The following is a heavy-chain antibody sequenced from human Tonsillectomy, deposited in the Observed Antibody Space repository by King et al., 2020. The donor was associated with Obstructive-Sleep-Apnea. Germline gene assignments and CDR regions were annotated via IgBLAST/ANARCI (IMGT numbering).Heavy chain of an antibody. CDR2: INPSGGST. J-gene: IGHJ5*02. V-gene: IGHV1-46*01. Sequence: VQLVQSGAEVKKPGASVKVSCKASGYTFTNYYLYWVRQAPGQGLEWMGIINPSGGSTTYAQKFQGRVTMTRDTSTSTVYMEMSSLRSEDTAVYYCARYLGPWGQGTLVTVSS. CDR1: GYTFTNYY. CDR3: ARYLGP.